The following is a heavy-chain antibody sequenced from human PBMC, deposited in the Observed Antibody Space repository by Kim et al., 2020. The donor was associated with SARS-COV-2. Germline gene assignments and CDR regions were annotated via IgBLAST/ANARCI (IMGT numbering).Heavy chain of an antibody. CDR2: ISSSSSTI. J-gene: IGHJ6*02. CDR3: ARDGGQAAGTFWYYYYYYGMDV. V-gene: IGHV3-48*02. Sequence: GGSLRLSCAASGFTFSSYSMNWVRQAPGKGLEWVSYISSSSSTIYYADSVKGRFTISRDNAKNSLYLQMNSLRDEDTAVYYCARDGGQAAGTFWYYYYYYGMDVWGQGTTVTVSS. CDR1: GFTFSSYS. D-gene: IGHD6-13*01.